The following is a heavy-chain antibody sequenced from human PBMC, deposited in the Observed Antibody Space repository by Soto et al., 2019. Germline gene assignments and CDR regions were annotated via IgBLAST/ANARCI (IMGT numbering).Heavy chain of an antibody. CDR2: IYYSGST. J-gene: IGHJ4*02. Sequence: PSETLSLTCTVSGGSISSGDYYWSWIRQPPGKGLEWIGYIYYSGSTYYNPSLKSRVTISVDTSKNQFSLKLSSVTAADTAVYYCASWYYYDSSGYPYWGQGTLVTVSS. CDR1: GGSISSGDYY. CDR3: ASWYYYDSSGYPY. V-gene: IGHV4-30-4*01. D-gene: IGHD3-22*01.